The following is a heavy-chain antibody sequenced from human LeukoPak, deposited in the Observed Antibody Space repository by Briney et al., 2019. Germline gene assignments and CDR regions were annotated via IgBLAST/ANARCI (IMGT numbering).Heavy chain of an antibody. CDR2: IYSGGST. J-gene: IGHJ4*02. Sequence: GGSLRLSCAASGFTVSSNYMSWVRQAPGKGLEWVSIIYSGGSTYYADSVKGRFTISRDNSKSTLYLQMNSLRAEDTALYYCARDLEYHTSGGFDYWGQGTLVTVSS. V-gene: IGHV3-66*02. D-gene: IGHD2-15*01. CDR1: GFTVSSNY. CDR3: ARDLEYHTSGGFDY.